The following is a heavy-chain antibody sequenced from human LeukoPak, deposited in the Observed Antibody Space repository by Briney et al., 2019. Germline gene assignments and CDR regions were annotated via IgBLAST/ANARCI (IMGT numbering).Heavy chain of an antibody. V-gene: IGHV4-34*01. D-gene: IGHD3-3*01. CDR3: ARTFWSGYYNYYYGMDV. J-gene: IGHJ6*02. Sequence: SETLSLTCAVYGGSFSGYYWSWLRQPPGKGLEWIGEINHSGSTNYNPSLKSRVTISVDTSKNQFSLKLSSVTAADTAVYYCARTFWSGYYNYYYGMDVWGQGTTVTVSS. CDR1: GGSFSGYY. CDR2: INHSGST.